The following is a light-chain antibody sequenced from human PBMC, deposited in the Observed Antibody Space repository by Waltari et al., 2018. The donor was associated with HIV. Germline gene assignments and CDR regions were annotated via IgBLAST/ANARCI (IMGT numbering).Light chain of an antibody. CDR2: DAS. CDR3: QQRSNWPPWS. J-gene: IGKJ1*01. Sequence: EIVLTQSPVILSLSPGERATPSCWASQSVGSFLAWYQQRPGQSPSLLIYDASRRATGVPARFSGSGSGTNFTLTIKNLEPEDVAIYYCQQRSNWPPWSFGQGTRVDIK. V-gene: IGKV3-11*01. CDR1: QSVGSF.